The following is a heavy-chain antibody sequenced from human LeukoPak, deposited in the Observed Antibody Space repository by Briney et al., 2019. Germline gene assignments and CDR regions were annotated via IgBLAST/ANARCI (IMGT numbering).Heavy chain of an antibody. J-gene: IGHJ6*03. CDR2: VHYSGST. CDR1: GGSLNSYY. V-gene: IGHV4-59*01. CDR3: ARGVYYYYYMDV. Sequence: SETLSLTCTVSGGSLNSYYWSWIRQPPGKGLEWIGFVHYSGSTSYNPSLKSRVAISVDTSKNQFSLKLRSVTAADTAVYYCARGVYYYYYMDVWGNGTTVTVSS.